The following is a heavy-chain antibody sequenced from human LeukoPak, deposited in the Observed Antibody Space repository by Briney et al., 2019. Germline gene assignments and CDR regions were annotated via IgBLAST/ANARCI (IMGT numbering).Heavy chain of an antibody. CDR3: ARDLYYYDSSGYFITSDY. Sequence: ASVKVSCKASGYTFTSYDINWVRQATGQGLEWMGRINPNSGGTNYAQKFQGRVTMTRDTSISTAYMELSRLRSDDTAVYYCARDLYYYDSSGYFITSDYWGQGTLVTVSS. V-gene: IGHV1-2*06. J-gene: IGHJ4*02. CDR2: INPNSGGT. CDR1: GYTFTSYD. D-gene: IGHD3-22*01.